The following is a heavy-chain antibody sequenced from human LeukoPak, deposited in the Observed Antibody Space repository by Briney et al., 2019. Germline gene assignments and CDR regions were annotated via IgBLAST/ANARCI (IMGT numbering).Heavy chain of an antibody. D-gene: IGHD3-10*01. V-gene: IGHV4-34*01. J-gene: IGHJ4*02. CDR3: ARVKGCYGSGSYSLDY. CDR2: INHSGST. CDR1: GGSFSGYY. Sequence: SETLSLTCAVYGGSFSGYYWSWIRQPPGKGLEWIGEINHSGSTNYNPSLKSRVTISVDTSKNQFSLKLRSVTAADTAVYYCARVKGCYGSGSYSLDYWGQGTLVTVSS.